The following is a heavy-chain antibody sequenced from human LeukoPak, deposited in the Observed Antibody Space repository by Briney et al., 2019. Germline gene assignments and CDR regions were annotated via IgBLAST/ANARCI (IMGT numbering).Heavy chain of an antibody. CDR2: INPSGGST. J-gene: IGHJ4*02. Sequence: ASVKVSCKASGYTFTSYYMHWVRQAPGQGLEWMGIINPSGGSTSYAQKFQGRVTMTRDTSTSTVYMELSSLRSEDTAVYYCARMVQLWSPKKYYFDYWGQGTLVTVSS. CDR1: GYTFTSYY. CDR3: ARMVQLWSPKKYYFDY. D-gene: IGHD5-18*01. V-gene: IGHV1-46*01.